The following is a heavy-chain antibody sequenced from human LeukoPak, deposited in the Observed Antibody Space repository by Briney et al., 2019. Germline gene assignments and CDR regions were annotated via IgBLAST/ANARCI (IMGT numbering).Heavy chain of an antibody. D-gene: IGHD1-7*01. CDR2: INPNSGGT. CDR3: ARGLISGTREYYYSYMDV. J-gene: IGHJ6*03. Sequence: ASVKVSCKASGYTFTGYYMHWVRQAPGQGLEWMGWINPNSGGTSYAQIFQDRVTMTRDTSTSTTYMELSRLTFDDTAVYYCARGLISGTREYYYSYMDVWGKGTAVTVSS. V-gene: IGHV1-2*02. CDR1: GYTFTGYY.